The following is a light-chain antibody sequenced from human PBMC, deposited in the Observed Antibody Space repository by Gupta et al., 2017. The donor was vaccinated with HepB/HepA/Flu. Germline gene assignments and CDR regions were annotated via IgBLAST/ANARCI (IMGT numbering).Light chain of an antibody. V-gene: IGKV2-28*01. CDR3: MQALQTWT. Sequence: DIGMTPSPLSLPVTPGEPASISCRPSQSLLHSNGYNYLDWYLQKPGQSPQLLIYLGSNRASGVPDRFSRSGSGTDCTLKISRVEAEDVGVFYWMQALQTWTFGQGTKVEIK. J-gene: IGKJ1*01. CDR1: QSLLHSNGYNY. CDR2: LGS.